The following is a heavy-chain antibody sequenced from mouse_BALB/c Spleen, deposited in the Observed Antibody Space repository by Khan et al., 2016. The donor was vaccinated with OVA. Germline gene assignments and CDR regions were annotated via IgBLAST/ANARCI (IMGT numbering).Heavy chain of an antibody. CDR2: ISSGGDYT. D-gene: IGHD1-1*01. CDR3: ANHLAGSFAY. CDR1: GFTFSSYS. Sequence: EVELVESGGDLVKPGGSLKLSCAASGFTFSSYSMSWVRQTPDKRLEWVATISSGGDYTYYPANVKGRFTISRDNAKNTLYLQMSSLKSEDTAMYYCANHLAGSFAYWGQGTLVTVSA. J-gene: IGHJ3*01. V-gene: IGHV5-6*01.